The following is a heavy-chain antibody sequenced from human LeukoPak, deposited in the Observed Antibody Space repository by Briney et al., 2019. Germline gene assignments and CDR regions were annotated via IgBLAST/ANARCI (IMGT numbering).Heavy chain of an antibody. V-gene: IGHV3-7*01. CDR2: INQGGSEK. Sequence: GGSLRLSCAASGFTFTSNWMTWVRQAPGKGLEWVANINQGGSEKYYVDSVKGRFTISRDNTKNSLYLKMSSLRAEDTAIYYCARDRTNLGFWGQGTLVTVSS. J-gene: IGHJ4*02. CDR1: GFTFTSNW. CDR3: ARDRTNLGF. D-gene: IGHD2-8*01.